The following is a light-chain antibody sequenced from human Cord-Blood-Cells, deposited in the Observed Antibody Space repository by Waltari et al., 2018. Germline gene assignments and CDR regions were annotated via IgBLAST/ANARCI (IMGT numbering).Light chain of an antibody. CDR3: QQYNSYSQT. CDR2: KAS. J-gene: IGKJ1*01. CDR1: QSISSW. V-gene: IGKV1-5*03. Sequence: DIQMTQSPSTLSASVGDRVTITCRASQSISSWLAWYQQKPGKAPKLLIYKASSLESGVPSRFSGRGAGTEFTLTSSSLQPDDFAAYYCQQYNSYSQTFSQGTKVEIK.